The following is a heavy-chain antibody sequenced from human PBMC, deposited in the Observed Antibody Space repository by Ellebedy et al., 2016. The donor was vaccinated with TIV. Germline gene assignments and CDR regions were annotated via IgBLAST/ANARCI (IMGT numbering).Heavy chain of an antibody. J-gene: IGHJ6*03. CDR3: AREYCRSSALWERCYYYMDV. CDR1: GGSFSGYY. D-gene: IGHD6-6*01. Sequence: SETLSLXCAVYGGSFSGYYWSWIRQAPGKGLEWIGEIHHTESTNYNPSLKSRVSISLDMSKNQFSLKLTSVTAADTAVYYCAREYCRSSALWERCYYYMDVWGKGTTVTVSS. CDR2: IHHTEST. V-gene: IGHV4-34*01.